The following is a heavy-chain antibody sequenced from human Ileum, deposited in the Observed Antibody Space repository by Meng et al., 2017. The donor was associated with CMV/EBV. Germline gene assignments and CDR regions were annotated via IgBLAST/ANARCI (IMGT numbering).Heavy chain of an antibody. D-gene: IGHD6-6*01. CDR1: GFTFSNNW. CDR3: ARDYSSSWGTAYYYYGMDV. CDR2: INGDGSKI. V-gene: IGHV3-74*01. Sequence: GESLKISCAASGFTFSNNWMHWIRQAPGKGLVWVSLINGDGSKIGYADSVKGRFTITRDNAKNTLYLEMNSLRTEDTAVYYCARDYSSSWGTAYYYYGMDVWGQGTTVTVSS. J-gene: IGHJ6*02.